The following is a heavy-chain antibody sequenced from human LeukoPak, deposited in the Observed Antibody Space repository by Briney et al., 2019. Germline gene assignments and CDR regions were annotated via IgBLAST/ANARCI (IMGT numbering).Heavy chain of an antibody. J-gene: IGHJ4*02. D-gene: IGHD1-26*01. CDR1: RFTFSSYW. Sequence: GGSLRLSCAASRFTFSSYWMSWLRQAPGRGLEWVANIKGDGSEKYYVDSVKGRFTIPRDNAKNSMYLQMNSLRAEDTAVYYCARGSYSGTCYYFDYWGQGALVTVSS. V-gene: IGHV3-7*01. CDR3: ARGSYSGTCYYFDY. CDR2: IKGDGSEK.